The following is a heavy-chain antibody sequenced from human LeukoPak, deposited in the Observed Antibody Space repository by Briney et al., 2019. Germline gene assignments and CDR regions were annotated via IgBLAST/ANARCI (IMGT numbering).Heavy chain of an antibody. CDR3: ARDYWWNYDY. D-gene: IGHD1-7*01. V-gene: IGHV3-30-3*01. Sequence: GGSLRLSCAISGFSISDYAMHWVRQAPGKGLEWVAVISKDGSDKYYPGSVRGRFTISRDNSKNTIYLQMDSLRAEDTAIYYCARDYWWNYDYWGQGTLVTVSS. CDR1: GFSISDYA. CDR2: ISKDGSDK. J-gene: IGHJ4*02.